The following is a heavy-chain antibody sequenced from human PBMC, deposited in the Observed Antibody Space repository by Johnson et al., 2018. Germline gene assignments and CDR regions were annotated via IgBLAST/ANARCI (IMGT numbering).Heavy chain of an antibody. CDR3: TTDGETWELDYYYYMDV. V-gene: IGHV3-30*03. Sequence: QVQLVESGGGLVQPGGSLRLSCAASGFTFSSYGMHWVRQAPGKGLEWVAVISYDGSNKYYADSVKGRFTISRDNSKNTLYLQMNSLGAEDTAVYYCTTDGETWELDYYYYMDVWGKGTTVTVSS. D-gene: IGHD7-27*01. CDR2: ISYDGSNK. CDR1: GFTFSSYG. J-gene: IGHJ6*03.